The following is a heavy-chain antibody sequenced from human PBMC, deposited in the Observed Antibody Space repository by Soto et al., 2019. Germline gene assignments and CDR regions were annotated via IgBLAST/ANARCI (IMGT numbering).Heavy chain of an antibody. V-gene: IGHV4-31*03. CDR3: AREQDYDSSGYYPT. J-gene: IGHJ4*02. CDR2: IYYSGST. Sequence: SETLSLTCTVSGGSISSGGYYWSWIRQHPGKGLEWIGYIYYSGSTYYNPSLKSRVTISVDTSKNQFSLKLSSVTAADTAVYYCAREQDYDSSGYYPTWGQGTLVTVSS. CDR1: GGSISSGGYY. D-gene: IGHD3-22*01.